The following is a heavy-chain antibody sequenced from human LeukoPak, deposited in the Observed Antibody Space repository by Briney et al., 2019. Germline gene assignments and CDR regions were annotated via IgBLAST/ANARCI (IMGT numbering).Heavy chain of an antibody. CDR1: GYTFTSYY. V-gene: IGHV1-2*02. J-gene: IGHJ6*02. CDR2: INPNSGGT. Sequence: GASVKVSCKASGYTFTSYYMHWVRQAPGQGLEWMGWINPNSGGTNYAQKFQGRVTMTRDTSISTVYMELSRLRSDDTAVYYCARDRLITGTQPTYYYYGMDVWGQGTTVTVSS. D-gene: IGHD1-20*01. CDR3: ARDRLITGTQPTYYYYGMDV.